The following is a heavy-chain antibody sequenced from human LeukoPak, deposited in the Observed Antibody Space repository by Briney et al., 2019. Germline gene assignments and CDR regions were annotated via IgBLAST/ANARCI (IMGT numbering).Heavy chain of an antibody. CDR2: IYYSGST. CDR1: GGSISSSSYY. Sequence: SETLSLTCTVSGGSISSSSYYWSWIRQPPGKGLEWIGYIYYSGSTNYNPSLKSRVTISVDTSKNQFSLKLSSVTAADTAVYYCARDRLGYYMDVWGKGTTVTISS. V-gene: IGHV4-61*01. CDR3: ARDRLGYYMDV. D-gene: IGHD3-16*01. J-gene: IGHJ6*03.